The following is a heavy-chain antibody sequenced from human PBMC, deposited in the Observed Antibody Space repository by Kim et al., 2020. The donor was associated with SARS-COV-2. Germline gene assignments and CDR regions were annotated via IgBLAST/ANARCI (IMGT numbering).Heavy chain of an antibody. V-gene: IGHV4-30-2*01. D-gene: IGHD7-27*01. Sequence: GSTYYHPSLKSRVTISVDRSKNQFSLKLSSVTAADTAVYYCARLWVAFDIWGQGTMVTVSS. J-gene: IGHJ3*02. CDR2: GST. CDR3: ARLWVAFDI.